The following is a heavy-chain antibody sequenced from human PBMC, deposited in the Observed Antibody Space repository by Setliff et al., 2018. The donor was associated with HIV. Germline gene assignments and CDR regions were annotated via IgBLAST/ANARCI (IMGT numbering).Heavy chain of an antibody. V-gene: IGHV3-21*01. Sequence: PGGSLRLSCAASGFTFRNYKFNWVRQAPGRGLEWVSSISIGSGGAIDYADSVQGRFTSSRDNSKNSLYLQMNSLRVEDTAVYYCSRDYLYYNLYNGSPVYGMDVWGQGTTVTVSS. D-gene: IGHD3-3*01. J-gene: IGHJ6*02. CDR1: GFTFRNYK. CDR2: ISIGSGGAI. CDR3: SRDYLYYNLYNGSPVYGMDV.